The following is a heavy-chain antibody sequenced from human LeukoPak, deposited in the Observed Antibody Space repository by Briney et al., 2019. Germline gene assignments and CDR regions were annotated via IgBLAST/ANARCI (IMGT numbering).Heavy chain of an antibody. CDR3: ARGAHYGSGSYYGDPWFDY. CDR1: GFTFSDYY. D-gene: IGHD3-10*01. Sequence: GGSLRLSCAASGFTFSDYYMSWIRQAPGKGLEWVSYISSSGSTIYYADSVKGRFTISRDNAKNSLYLQMNSLRAEDTAVYYCARGAHYGSGSYYGDPWFDYWGQGTLVTVSS. V-gene: IGHV3-11*01. J-gene: IGHJ4*02. CDR2: ISSSGSTI.